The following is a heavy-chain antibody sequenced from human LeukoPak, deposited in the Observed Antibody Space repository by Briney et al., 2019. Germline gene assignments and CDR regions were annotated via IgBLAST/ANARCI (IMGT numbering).Heavy chain of an antibody. D-gene: IGHD2-2*02. CDR3: AKILGYCSSPSCYIGNAFDY. V-gene: IGHV3-7*01. CDR1: RLTFSNFW. Sequence: GGSLRLSCEASRLTFSNFWMRWVRQAPGKGLEWVAIINQDGSDKYYVDSVKGRFTISRDNAKNTLYLQMNSLRAEDTAVYYCAKILGYCSSPSCYIGNAFDYWGQGTLVTVSS. CDR2: INQDGSDK. J-gene: IGHJ4*02.